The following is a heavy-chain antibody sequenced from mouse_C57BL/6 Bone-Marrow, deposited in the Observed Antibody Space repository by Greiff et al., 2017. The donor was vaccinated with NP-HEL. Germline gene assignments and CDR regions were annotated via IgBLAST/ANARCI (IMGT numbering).Heavy chain of an antibody. J-gene: IGHJ3*01. Sequence: EVQLQQSGPVLVKPGASVKMSCKASGYTFTDYYMNWVKQSHGKSLEWIGVINPYNGGTSYNQKFKGKATLTVDKSSSTAYMELNSLTSEDSAVYYCARENYYGSSSAWFAYWGQGTLVTVSA. CDR1: GYTFTDYY. CDR3: ARENYYGSSSAWFAY. V-gene: IGHV1-19*01. D-gene: IGHD1-1*01. CDR2: INPYNGGT.